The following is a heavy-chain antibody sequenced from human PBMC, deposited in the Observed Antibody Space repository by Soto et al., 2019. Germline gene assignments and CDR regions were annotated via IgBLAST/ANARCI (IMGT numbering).Heavy chain of an antibody. J-gene: IGHJ4*02. CDR3: AKVGGGYCSGVSCSRAYDY. CDR1: GFTFSSYA. Sequence: GGLRLSCAVSGFTFSSYAMSWVRQAPRKGLEWVSTISGSGGSTYYADSVKGRFTISRDNSKNTLYLQMNSLRAEDTAVYYCAKVGGGYCSGVSCSRAYDYWGQGTLVTVSS. CDR2: ISGSGGST. D-gene: IGHD2-15*01. V-gene: IGHV3-23*01.